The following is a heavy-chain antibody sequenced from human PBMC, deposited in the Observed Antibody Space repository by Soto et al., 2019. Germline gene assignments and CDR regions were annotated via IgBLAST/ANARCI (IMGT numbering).Heavy chain of an antibody. Sequence: GGSLRLSCAASGFTFSSYSMNWVRQAPGKGLEWVSSISSSSSYIYYADSVKGRFTISRDNAKNSLYLQMNSLGAEDTAVYYCAREESSSSAYYYYGMDVWGQGTTVTVSS. D-gene: IGHD6-6*01. V-gene: IGHV3-21*01. J-gene: IGHJ6*02. CDR3: AREESSSSAYYYYGMDV. CDR1: GFTFSSYS. CDR2: ISSSSSYI.